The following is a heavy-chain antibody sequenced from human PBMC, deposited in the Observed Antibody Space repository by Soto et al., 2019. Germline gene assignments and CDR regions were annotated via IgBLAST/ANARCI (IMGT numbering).Heavy chain of an antibody. CDR2: IIPIFGTA. Sequence: GASVKVSCKASGGTFSSYAISWVRQAPGQGLEWMGGIIPIFGTANYAQKFQGRVTITADESTSTAYMELSSLRSEDTAVYYCAIAGYCSSSSCYPYASDIWGQGTMVTVS. V-gene: IGHV1-69*13. J-gene: IGHJ3*02. CDR1: GGTFSSYA. D-gene: IGHD2-2*01. CDR3: AIAGYCSSSSCYPYASDI.